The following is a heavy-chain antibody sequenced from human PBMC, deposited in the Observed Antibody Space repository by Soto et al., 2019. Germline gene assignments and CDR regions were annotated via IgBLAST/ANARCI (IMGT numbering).Heavy chain of an antibody. J-gene: IGHJ4*02. CDR2: ISAYNGNT. Sequence: ASVKVSCKASGYTFTSYGISWVRQAPGQGLEWMGWISAYNGNTNYAQKLQGRVTMTTDTSTSTAYMELRSLRSDDSAIYFCVRGSKDSYPGSRIFDFWGRGTLVTVSS. V-gene: IGHV1-18*01. CDR1: GYTFTSYG. CDR3: VRGSKDSYPGSRIFDF. D-gene: IGHD3-10*01.